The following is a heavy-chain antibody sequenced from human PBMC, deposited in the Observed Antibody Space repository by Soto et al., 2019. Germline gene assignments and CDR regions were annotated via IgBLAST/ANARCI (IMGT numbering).Heavy chain of an antibody. V-gene: IGHV1-8*01. CDR1: GYTFTSYD. D-gene: IGHD3-22*01. CDR2: MNPNSGNT. Sequence: ASVKVSCKASGYTFTSYDINWVRQATGQGLEWTGWMNPNSGNTGYAQKFQGRVTMTRNTSISTAYMELSSLRSEDTAVYYCAGPTGHYYDSSGYNDAFDIWGQGTMVTVSS. J-gene: IGHJ3*02. CDR3: AGPTGHYYDSSGYNDAFDI.